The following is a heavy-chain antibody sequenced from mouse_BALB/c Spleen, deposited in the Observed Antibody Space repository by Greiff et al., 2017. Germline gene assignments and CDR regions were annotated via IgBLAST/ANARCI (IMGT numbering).Heavy chain of an antibody. D-gene: IGHD2-14*01. CDR3: ARKGGAYRYDVMDY. CDR2: IHPSDSDT. V-gene: IGHV1-74*01. Sequence: QVQLQQPGAELVRPGASVKLSCTASGYSFTSYWMNWVQQRPGQGLEWIGMIHPSDSDTRLNQKFKDKATLTVDKSSSTAYMQLSSPTSEDSAVYYCARKGGAYRYDVMDYWGQGTSVTVSA. CDR1: GYSFTSYW. J-gene: IGHJ4*01.